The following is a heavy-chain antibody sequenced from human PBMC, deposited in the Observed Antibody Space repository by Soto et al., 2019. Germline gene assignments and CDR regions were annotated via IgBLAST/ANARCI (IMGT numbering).Heavy chain of an antibody. D-gene: IGHD5-18*01. Sequence: QLQLQESGSGLVKPSQTLSLTCAVSGGSISSGGYSWSWIRQPPGKGLEWIGYIYHSGSTYYNPSLKSRVTISVDRSKNQFSVKLSSVTAADTAVYYCARAHGYSYGSAFPSNWSDPWRQGTLLTVSS. CDR2: IYHSGST. CDR1: GGSISSGGYS. CDR3: ARAHGYSYGSAFPSNWSDP. V-gene: IGHV4-30-2*01. J-gene: IGHJ5*02.